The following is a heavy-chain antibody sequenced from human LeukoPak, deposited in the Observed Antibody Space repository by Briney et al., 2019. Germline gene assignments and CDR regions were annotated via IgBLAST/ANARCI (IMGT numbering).Heavy chain of an antibody. CDR3: ARDWGDGAAIGI. Sequence: PSETLSLTCTVSGGSISSGSYYWSWIRQPAGKGLEWIGRIYTSGSTNYNPSLKSRVTISVDTSKNQFSLKLSSVTAADTAVYYCARDWGDGAAIGIWGQGTMVTVSS. CDR2: IYTSGST. V-gene: IGHV4-61*02. D-gene: IGHD6-13*01. CDR1: GGSISSGSYY. J-gene: IGHJ3*02.